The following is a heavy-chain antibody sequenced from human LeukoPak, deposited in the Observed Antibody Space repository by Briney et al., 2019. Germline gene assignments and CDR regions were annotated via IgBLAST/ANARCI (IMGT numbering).Heavy chain of an antibody. D-gene: IGHD1-26*01. J-gene: IGHJ5*02. V-gene: IGHV3-23*01. CDR3: AKNTVGAIDNWFDP. CDR1: GFPFSAYA. Sequence: TGGSLRLSCVASGFPFSAYAMSWVRQAPGKGLEWVSGIRGSGETTYYAESVKGRFIIQRDNSKNTMYLQKNSLRAEDTAVYYCAKNTVGAIDNWFDPWGQGTLVTVSS. CDR2: IRGSGETT.